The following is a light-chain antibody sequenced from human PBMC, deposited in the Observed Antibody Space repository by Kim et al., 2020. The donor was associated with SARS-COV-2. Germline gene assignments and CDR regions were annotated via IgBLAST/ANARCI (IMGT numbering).Light chain of an antibody. CDR3: ASWDDSLSGVI. CDR1: SSTIGNNY. CDR2: GNN. V-gene: IGLV1-47*01. J-gene: IGLJ2*01. Sequence: GQGVTISCSGSSSTIGNNYLSWYQHLPSTAPKLLIYGNNQRPSGVPDRFFGSKSGTSASMAISGLRSEDEADYYCASWDDSLSGVIFGGGTQLTVL.